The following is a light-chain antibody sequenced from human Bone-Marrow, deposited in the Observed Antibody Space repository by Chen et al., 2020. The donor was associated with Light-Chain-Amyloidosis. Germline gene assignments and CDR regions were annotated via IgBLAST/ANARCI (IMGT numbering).Light chain of an antibody. CDR1: KLGDKY. CDR2: QDR. J-gene: IGLJ1*01. Sequence: SYELTQPPSVSVSPGLTASITCSGDKLGDKYACWYQQKPGQRPVVVIDQDRKRPAGIPERFSGSSSGNTATLTNSGTQAMDEADYYCQAWDSRVFGTGTKVTVL. CDR3: QAWDSRV. V-gene: IGLV3-1*01.